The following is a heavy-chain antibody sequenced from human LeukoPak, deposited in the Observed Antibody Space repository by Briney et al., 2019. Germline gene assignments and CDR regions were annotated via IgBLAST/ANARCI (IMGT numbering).Heavy chain of an antibody. CDR3: VKPISGGLAVTGDWFDP. CDR2: ISSSGGTM. V-gene: IGHV3-48*03. Sequence: QPGGSLSLSCAASGFTFRRYEMSWVRQAPGKGLEWISYISSSGGTMYYADSVKGRFTISRDNSKNTLYLQMNSLRAEDTAVYYCVKPISGGLAVTGDWFDPWGQGTLVTVSS. CDR1: GFTFRRYE. D-gene: IGHD6-19*01. J-gene: IGHJ5*02.